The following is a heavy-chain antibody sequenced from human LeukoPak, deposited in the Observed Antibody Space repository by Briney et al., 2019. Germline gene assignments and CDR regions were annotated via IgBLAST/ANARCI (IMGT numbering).Heavy chain of an antibody. Sequence: QPGGSLRLSCLASGFSFSSHWMTWVRQAPGKGLEWVANINQDGSEKYYAGSPKGRFTISRDNAKNSLYLQMNSLRVEDTAVYYCGRDHVAPGTLFDCWGQGTLVTVSS. CDR2: INQDGSEK. CDR3: GRDHVAPGTLFDC. V-gene: IGHV3-7*01. CDR1: GFSFSSHW. J-gene: IGHJ4*02. D-gene: IGHD1-1*01.